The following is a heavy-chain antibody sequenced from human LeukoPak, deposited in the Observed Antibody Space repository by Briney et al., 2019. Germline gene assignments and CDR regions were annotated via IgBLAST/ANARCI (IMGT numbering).Heavy chain of an antibody. CDR2: IYYSGST. CDR3: ARDSAIGVPGIAAAGIYYYGMDV. CDR1: GGSISSGDYY. J-gene: IGHJ6*02. V-gene: IGHV4-30-4*01. Sequence: PSQTLSLTCTVSGGSISSGDYYWSWIRQPPGKGLEWIGYIYYSGSTYYNPSLKSRVTISVDTSKNQFSLKLSSVTAADTAVYYCARDSAIGVPGIAAAGIYYYGMDVWGQGTTVTVSS. D-gene: IGHD6-13*01.